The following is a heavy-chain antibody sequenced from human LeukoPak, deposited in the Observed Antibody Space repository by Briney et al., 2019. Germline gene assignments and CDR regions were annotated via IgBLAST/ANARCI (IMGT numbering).Heavy chain of an antibody. CDR2: ISSSSSYI. D-gene: IGHD3-22*01. CDR3: AGESYDSSGYYYL. CDR1: GFTFSSYS. V-gene: IGHV3-21*01. J-gene: IGHJ5*02. Sequence: GGSLRLSCAASGFTFSSYSMNWVRQAPGKGLEWVSSISSSSSYIYYADSVKSRFTISRDNAKNSLYLQMNSLRAEDTAVYYCAGESYDSSGYYYLWGQGTLVTVSS.